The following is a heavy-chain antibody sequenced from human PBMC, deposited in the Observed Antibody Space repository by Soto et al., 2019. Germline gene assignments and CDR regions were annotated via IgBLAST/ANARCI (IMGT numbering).Heavy chain of an antibody. Sequence: SETLSLTCAASGYSISSGYYWGWIRQPPGKGLEWIGSIYHSGSTYYNPSLKSRVTISVDTSKNQFSLKLSSVTAEDTAVYYCARRLTEGWTSYYYYSGMDVWGQGTTVTVSS. D-gene: IGHD6-19*01. CDR1: GYSISSGYY. V-gene: IGHV4-38-2*01. J-gene: IGHJ6*02. CDR3: ARRLTEGWTSYYYYSGMDV. CDR2: IYHSGST.